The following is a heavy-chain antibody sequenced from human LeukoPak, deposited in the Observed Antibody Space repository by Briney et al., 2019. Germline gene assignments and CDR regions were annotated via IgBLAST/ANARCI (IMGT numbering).Heavy chain of an antibody. D-gene: IGHD6-6*01. Sequence: PSETLSLTCSVSGGSIISSGYSSGWVRQPPGKGLEWIGSIYYDGSTYYNPSLKSRVTISMDTSENQFSLRLSSVTAADTAVYYCTRGRSIAAGAFWGRGTLVTVSS. CDR1: GGSIISSGYS. CDR3: TRGRSIAAGAF. CDR2: IYYDGST. V-gene: IGHV4-39*07. J-gene: IGHJ4*02.